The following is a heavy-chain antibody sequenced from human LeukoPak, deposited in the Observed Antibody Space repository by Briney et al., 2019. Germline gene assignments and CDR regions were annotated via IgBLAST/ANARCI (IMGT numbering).Heavy chain of an antibody. CDR3: ARALLWFGVSRYMDV. Sequence: ASVKVSCKASGYTFTSYGISWVRQAPGQGREWMGWISAYNGNTNYAQKLQGRVTMTTDTSTSTAYMELRSLRSDDTAVYYCARALLWFGVSRYMDVWGKGTTVTISS. V-gene: IGHV1-18*01. CDR2: ISAYNGNT. D-gene: IGHD3-10*01. CDR1: GYTFTSYG. J-gene: IGHJ6*03.